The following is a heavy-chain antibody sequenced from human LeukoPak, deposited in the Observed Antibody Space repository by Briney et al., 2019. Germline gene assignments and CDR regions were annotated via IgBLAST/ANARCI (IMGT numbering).Heavy chain of an antibody. V-gene: IGHV4-34*12. D-gene: IGHD5-18*01. CDR3: ARIEDVTRGYNHAYYFDY. J-gene: IGHJ4*02. CDR2: IFHNGNT. CDR1: GGSFSGYY. Sequence: SETLSLTCAVYGGSFSGYYWGWIRQPPGKGLEWIGNIFHNGNTYYNPSLKSRVTMSIDTSKKQFSLKLRTATAADTAVYYCARIEDVTRGYNHAYYFDYWGQGTLVTVSS.